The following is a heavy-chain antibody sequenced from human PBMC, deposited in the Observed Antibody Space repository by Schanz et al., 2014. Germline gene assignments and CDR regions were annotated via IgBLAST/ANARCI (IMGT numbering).Heavy chain of an antibody. Sequence: QVQLVQSEAAVKKPGASVKVSCKASGYFFSSYGISWVRQAPGQGLEWMGWISPYNGNTKYAEKLEDRVTMTTDISTITAYMQLRSLTSDDTAVYYCARVVRSDYLSELDFWGQGTQVIVSS. CDR3: ARVVRSDYLSELDF. D-gene: IGHD4-17*01. CDR2: ISPYNGNT. J-gene: IGHJ4*02. V-gene: IGHV1-18*01. CDR1: GYFFSSYG.